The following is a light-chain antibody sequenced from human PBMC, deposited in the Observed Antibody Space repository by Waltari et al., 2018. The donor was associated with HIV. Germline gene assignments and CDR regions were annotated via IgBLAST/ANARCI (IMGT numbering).Light chain of an antibody. V-gene: IGLV1-47*01. CDR2: RNY. CDR1: RSNIGTNY. J-gene: IGLJ2*01. CDR3: AAWDATEIL. Sequence: QSVLTQPPSASGTPGPRVTISCFGGRSNIGTNYVYWYQQFPGAAPTLLISRNYQRPSGVPNRFSASKSATSASLAISGLRSEDEAIYYCAAWDATEILFGGGTKLTVL.